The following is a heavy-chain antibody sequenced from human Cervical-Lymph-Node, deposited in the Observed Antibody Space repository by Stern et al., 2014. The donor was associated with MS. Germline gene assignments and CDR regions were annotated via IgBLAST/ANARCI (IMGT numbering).Heavy chain of an antibody. J-gene: IGHJ3*01. CDR2: IYPAESDT. Sequence: EVHLVESGAEVKKPGESLKISCRTSGYTFSNFWIGWVRQMPGKGLEWVGVIYPAESDTTYSPSFQGQVTISADESISTAYLQWRSLKASDTAMYYCVRRRDSAGYDTFDLWGQGTMLIVSS. CDR1: GYTFSNFW. D-gene: IGHD3-22*01. V-gene: IGHV5-51*01. CDR3: VRRRDSAGYDTFDL.